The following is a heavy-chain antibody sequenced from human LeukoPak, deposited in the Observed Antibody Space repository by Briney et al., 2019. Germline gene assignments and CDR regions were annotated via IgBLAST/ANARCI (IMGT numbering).Heavy chain of an antibody. CDR2: ISASGGST. CDR3: AKGTGSSGWRYYFDY. V-gene: IGHV3-23*01. J-gene: IGHJ4*02. D-gene: IGHD6-19*01. CDR1: GITFSNCA. Sequence: GGSLRLSCATSGITFSNCAMSWVRQAPGEGLEWVSTISASGGSTYYADSVKGRFTTSRDNSKNTVYLQMSSLRAEDTAVYFCAKGTGSSGWRYYFDYWGQGTLVTVSS.